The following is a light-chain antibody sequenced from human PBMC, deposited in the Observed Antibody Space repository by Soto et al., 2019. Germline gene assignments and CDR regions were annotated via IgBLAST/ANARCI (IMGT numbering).Light chain of an antibody. J-gene: IGKJ5*01. CDR3: QQSYSTPIT. Sequence: DIQMTQSPSSLSASVGDRVTITCRASQSISSYLTWYQQKPGKAPKLLIYAASSLQSGVPSRFSGSGSGTAFTLTIISLQPAEFATYYYQQSYSTPITFGQGTRLEIK. CDR2: AAS. CDR1: QSISSY. V-gene: IGKV1-39*01.